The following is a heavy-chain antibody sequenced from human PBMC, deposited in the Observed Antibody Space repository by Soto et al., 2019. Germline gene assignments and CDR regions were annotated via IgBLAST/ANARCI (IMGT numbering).Heavy chain of an antibody. CDR3: ARLRAMTMVREVTNTYYHAMDV. CDR2: VYYSGST. Sequence: QVQLQESGPGLVKPSETLSLTCSVSGDSISGYYWSWIRRPPGKGLQWIGFVYYSGSTNYNPSLKSRVTISADTSKNQFSLKLTSVTAADTAVYYCARLRAMTMVREVTNTYYHAMDVWGQGTTVTVSS. D-gene: IGHD3-10*01. CDR1: GDSISGYY. V-gene: IGHV4-59*01. J-gene: IGHJ6*02.